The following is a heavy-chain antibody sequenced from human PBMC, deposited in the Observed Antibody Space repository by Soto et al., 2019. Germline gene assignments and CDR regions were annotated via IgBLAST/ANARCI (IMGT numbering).Heavy chain of an antibody. D-gene: IGHD3-3*01. CDR3: ARDPGSDFWSGVFDP. CDR1: GFSLASLA. Sequence: QVQLVESGGRLVQTGTSLRLSCVAFGFSLASLAMHWGRQTPGGGPGGVASITSDGKKTYYADFAKGRVTISRDNAKNRIFLEMHRPGPEDTAVYFCARDPGSDFWSGVFDPWGQGTVVSVSS. J-gene: IGHJ5*02. CDR2: ITSDGKKT. V-gene: IGHV3-30*04.